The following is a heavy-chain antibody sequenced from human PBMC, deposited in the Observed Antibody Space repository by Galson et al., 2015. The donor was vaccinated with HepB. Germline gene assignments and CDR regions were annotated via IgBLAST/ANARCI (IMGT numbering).Heavy chain of an antibody. CDR3: ARDLKTYYDFWSGYSAFDI. Sequence: SVKVSCKASGYTFTSYGISRVRQAPGQGLEWMGWISAYNGNTNYAQKLQGRVTMTTDTSTSTAYMELRSLRSDDTAVYYCARDLKTYYDFWSGYSAFDIWGQGTMVTVSS. D-gene: IGHD3-3*01. CDR1: GYTFTSYG. V-gene: IGHV1-18*04. J-gene: IGHJ3*02. CDR2: ISAYNGNT.